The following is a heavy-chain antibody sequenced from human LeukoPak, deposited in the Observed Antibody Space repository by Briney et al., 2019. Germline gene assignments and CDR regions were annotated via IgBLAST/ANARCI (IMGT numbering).Heavy chain of an antibody. CDR1: GYTFTSYG. D-gene: IGHD1-26*01. CDR2: ISAYNGNT. V-gene: IGHV1-18*01. J-gene: IGHJ5*02. Sequence: ASVKVSCKASGYTFTSYGISWVRQAPGQGLEWMGWISAYNGNTNYAQKLEGRVTMTTDTSTSTAYMELRSLRSDDTAVYYCARGYSGSYSGWFDPWGQGTLVTVSS. CDR3: ARGYSGSYSGWFDP.